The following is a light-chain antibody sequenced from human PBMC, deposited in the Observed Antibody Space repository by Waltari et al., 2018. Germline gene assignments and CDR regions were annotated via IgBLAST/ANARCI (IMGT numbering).Light chain of an antibody. CDR3: ALYMGSGIWV. CDR1: SGSLSTTSS. V-gene: IGLV8-61*01. CDR2: KAN. Sequence: QTVVTQEPSLSVSPGGTVPLTCALSSGSLSTTSSATWYQQTPCQAPRTLVYKANARSSGVPDRFSGSILGNTAALTITGAQADDESDYYCALYMGSGIWVFGGGTRLTVL. J-gene: IGLJ3*02.